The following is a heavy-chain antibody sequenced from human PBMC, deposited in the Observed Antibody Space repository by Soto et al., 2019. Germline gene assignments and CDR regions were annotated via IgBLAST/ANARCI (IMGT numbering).Heavy chain of an antibody. CDR1: GYAFSSYA. CDR2: INIGSGNT. D-gene: IGHD2-21*02. J-gene: IGHJ6*02. Sequence: QVQLVQSGAEEKKPGASVKVSCKASGYAFSSYAMHWVRQAPGQRLEWMGWINIGSGNTEYSQNFQDRITITRDTGASTVYMDLSSVRSEDTAVYYCARDGGDCGYRLIYYYYIGMDVWGQGTTVSVSS. CDR3: ARDGGDCGYRLIYYYYIGMDV. V-gene: IGHV1-3*05.